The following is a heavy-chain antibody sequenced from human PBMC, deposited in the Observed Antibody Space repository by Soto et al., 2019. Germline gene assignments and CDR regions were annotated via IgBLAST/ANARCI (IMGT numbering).Heavy chain of an antibody. Sequence: QVQLQQWGAGLLKPSETLSLTCAVYGGSFSGYYWSWIRQPPGKGLEWIGEINHSGSTNYNPSLKGRVTISVDTSKNQFSLKLSSVTAADTAVYYCARGRRTTVTIGYWGQGTLVTVSS. V-gene: IGHV4-34*01. CDR1: GGSFSGYY. J-gene: IGHJ4*02. D-gene: IGHD4-17*01. CDR3: ARGRRTTVTIGY. CDR2: INHSGST.